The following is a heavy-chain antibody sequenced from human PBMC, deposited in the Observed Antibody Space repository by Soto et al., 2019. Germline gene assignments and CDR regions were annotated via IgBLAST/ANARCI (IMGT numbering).Heavy chain of an antibody. CDR2: IDPSDSYI. CDR1: GYTFSGHW. V-gene: IGHV5-10-1*01. Sequence: PGESLKISCKTSGYTFSGHWISWVRQVPGKGPQWMGNIDPSDSYINYNPAFRGHVTFSVDKSSSTAYLHWRSLGPSDTAIHYCGRHGSANWVGYWGQLTLVTLSS. J-gene: IGHJ4*02. D-gene: IGHD1-26*01. CDR3: GRHGSANWVGY.